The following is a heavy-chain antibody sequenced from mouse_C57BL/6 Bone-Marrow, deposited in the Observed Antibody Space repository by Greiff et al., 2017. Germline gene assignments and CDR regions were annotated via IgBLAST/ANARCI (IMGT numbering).Heavy chain of an antibody. V-gene: IGHV10-1*01. D-gene: IGHD1-1*01. J-gene: IGHJ3*01. CDR1: GFSFNTYA. Sequence: EVQLVESGGGLVQPKGSLKLSCAASGFSFNTYAMNWVRQAPGKGLEWVARIRSKSNNYATYYADSVKDRFTISRDDSESMLYLQMNNLKTEDTXMYYCGRRDGSRGRFAYWGQGTLVTVSA. CDR3: GRRDGSRGRFAY. CDR2: IRSKSNNYAT.